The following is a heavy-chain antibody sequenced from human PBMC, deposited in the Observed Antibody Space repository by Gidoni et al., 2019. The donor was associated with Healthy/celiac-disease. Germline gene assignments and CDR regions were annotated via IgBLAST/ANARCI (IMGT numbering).Heavy chain of an antibody. J-gene: IGHJ6*03. CDR1: RGSISRGGYY. D-gene: IGHD6-13*01. V-gene: IGHV4-31*03. CDR2: IYDSGST. Sequence: QVQLQESVPGLVKPSQTLSLTCTVSRGSISRGGYYWSWIRQHPGKGLEWIGYIYDSGSTYYNPSLKSRVTISVDTSKNQFSLKLSSVTAADTAVYYCARGAAAGPTTYYYYYYMDVWGKGTTVTVSS. CDR3: ARGAAAGPTTYYYYYYMDV.